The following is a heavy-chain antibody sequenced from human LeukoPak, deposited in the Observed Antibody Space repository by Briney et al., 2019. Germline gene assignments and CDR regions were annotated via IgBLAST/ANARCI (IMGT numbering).Heavy chain of an antibody. CDR2: INPSGGST. V-gene: IGHV1-46*01. Sequence: ASVKVSCKASGYTFTSHYMHWVRQAPGQGLEWMGIINPSGGSTSYAQKFQGRVTMTRDTSTSTVYMELSSLRSEDTAVYYCARHYCSSTSCYPGDAFDIWGQGTMVTVSS. CDR3: ARHYCSSTSCYPGDAFDI. CDR1: GYTFTSHY. J-gene: IGHJ3*02. D-gene: IGHD2-2*01.